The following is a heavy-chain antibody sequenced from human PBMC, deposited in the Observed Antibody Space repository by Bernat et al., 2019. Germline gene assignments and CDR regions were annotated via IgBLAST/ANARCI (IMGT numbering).Heavy chain of an antibody. V-gene: IGHV3-66*02. CDR1: GFTVSSNY. D-gene: IGHD5-12*01. CDR3: ASTLEIVATLGDY. Sequence: EVQLVESGGGLVQPGGSLRLSCAASGFTVSSNYMSWVRQAPGKGLEWVSVIYSGGSTYYADSVKGRFTISRDNSKNTLYLQMNSLRAEDTAVYYCASTLEIVATLGDYWGQGTLVTVSS. J-gene: IGHJ4*02. CDR2: IYSGGST.